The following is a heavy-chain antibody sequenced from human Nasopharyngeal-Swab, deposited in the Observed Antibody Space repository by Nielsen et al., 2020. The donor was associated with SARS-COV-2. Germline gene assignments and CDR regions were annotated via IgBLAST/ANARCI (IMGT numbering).Heavy chain of an antibody. J-gene: IGHJ3*02. Sequence: WVRQAPGQGLEWMGIINPSGGSTSYAQKFQGRVTMTGDTSTSTVYMELSSLRSEDTAVYYCARGRITMVRGVRSFRAFDIWGQGTMVTVSS. D-gene: IGHD3-10*01. V-gene: IGHV1-46*01. CDR3: ARGRITMVRGVRSFRAFDI. CDR2: INPSGGST.